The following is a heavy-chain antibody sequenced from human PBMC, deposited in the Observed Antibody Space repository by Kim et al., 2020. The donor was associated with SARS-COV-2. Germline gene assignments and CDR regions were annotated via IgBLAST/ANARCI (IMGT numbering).Heavy chain of an antibody. D-gene: IGHD5-12*01. V-gene: IGHV4-59*09. Sequence: NPSLKNRVTISEDTSKNQFSLKLSCVTAADTAGYYCARGRGGYVLETFDYWGQGTLVTVSS. CDR3: ARGRGGYVLETFDY. J-gene: IGHJ4*02.